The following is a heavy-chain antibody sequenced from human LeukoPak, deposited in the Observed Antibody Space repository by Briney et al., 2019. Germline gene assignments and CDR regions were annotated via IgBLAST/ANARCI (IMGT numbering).Heavy chain of an antibody. V-gene: IGHV4-34*01. D-gene: IGHD2-15*01. CDR3: ARVVVGLIDY. CDR1: GGSFSGYY. J-gene: IGHJ4*02. Sequence: SETLSLTCAVYGGSFSGYYWSWIRQPPGKGLEWIGEINHSGSTNYNPSLKSRVTISVDTSKNQFSLKLSSVTAADTAVYYCARVVVGLIDYWGQGTLVTVSS. CDR2: INHSGST.